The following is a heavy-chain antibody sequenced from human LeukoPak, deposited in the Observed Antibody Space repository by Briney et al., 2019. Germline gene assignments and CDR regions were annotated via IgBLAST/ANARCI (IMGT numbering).Heavy chain of an antibody. J-gene: IGHJ4*02. D-gene: IGHD3-10*01. CDR2: ISYSGTT. V-gene: IGHV4-39*02. Sequence: SETLSLTCTVSSASINSGPYYWAWIRQSPGKGLEWIGSISYSGTTYYNPSLKSRVTISVDTSKNHFSLKLSSVTAADTAVYYCAANSADYNTLGSSYKVWGQGTLVTVSS. CDR1: SASINSGPYY. CDR3: AANSADYNTLGSSYKV.